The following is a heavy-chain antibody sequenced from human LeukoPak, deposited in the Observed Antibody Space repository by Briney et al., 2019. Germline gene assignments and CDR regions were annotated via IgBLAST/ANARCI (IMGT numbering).Heavy chain of an antibody. V-gene: IGHV1-69*06. D-gene: IGHD5-18*01. CDR1: GGTFSSYA. Sequence: GASVKDSCKASGGTFSSYAISWVRQAPGQGLEWMGGIIPIFGTANYAQKFQGRVTITADKSTSTAYMELSSLRSEDTAVYYCAATTPGYSYGLGYWGQGTLVTVSS. CDR3: AATTPGYSYGLGY. J-gene: IGHJ4*02. CDR2: IIPIFGTA.